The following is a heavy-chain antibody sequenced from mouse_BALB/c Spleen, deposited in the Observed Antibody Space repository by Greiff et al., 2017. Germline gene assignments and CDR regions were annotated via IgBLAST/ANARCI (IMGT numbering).Heavy chain of an antibody. CDR1: GYTFTSYY. D-gene: IGHD2-1*01. CDR2: IYPGNVNT. Sequence: VQLQQSGPELVKPGASVRISCKASGYTFTSYYIHWVKQRPGQGLEWIGWIYPGNVNTKYNEKFKGKATLTADKSSSTAYMQLSSLTSEDSAVYFCARGDGNYEAYWGQGTLVTVSA. CDR3: ARGDGNYEAY. V-gene: IGHV1S56*01. J-gene: IGHJ3*01.